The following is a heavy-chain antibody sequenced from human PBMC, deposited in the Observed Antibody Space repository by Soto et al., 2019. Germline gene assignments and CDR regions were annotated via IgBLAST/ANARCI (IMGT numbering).Heavy chain of an antibody. J-gene: IGHJ6*02. CDR3: ARGITMIVVVTHYYGMDV. V-gene: IGHV1-18*01. CDR2: ISAYNGNT. D-gene: IGHD3-22*01. Sequence: ASVKVSCKASGYTFTSYGISWVRQAPGQGLEWMGWISAYNGNTNYAQKLQGRVTMTTDTSTSTAYMELSSLRSEDTAVYYCARGITMIVVVTHYYGMDVWGQGTTVTVSS. CDR1: GYTFTSYG.